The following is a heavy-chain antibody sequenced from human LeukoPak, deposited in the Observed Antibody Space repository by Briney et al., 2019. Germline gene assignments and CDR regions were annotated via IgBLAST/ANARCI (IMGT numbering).Heavy chain of an antibody. CDR1: GFTLSDHY. J-gene: IGHJ4*02. CDR2: IRNKANSYTT. Sequence: GGSLRLSCAASGFTLSDHYMDWVCQAPGKGLEWVGRIRNKANSYTTEYAASVKGRFSISRDDSKNSLYLQMNSLKTEDTAVYYCGRGDCSGGSCYVGAYWGQGTLVTVSS. D-gene: IGHD2-15*01. V-gene: IGHV3-72*01. CDR3: GRGDCSGGSCYVGAY.